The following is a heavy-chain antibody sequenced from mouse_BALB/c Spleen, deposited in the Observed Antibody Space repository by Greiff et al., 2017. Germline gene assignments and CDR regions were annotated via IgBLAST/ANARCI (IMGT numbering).Heavy chain of an antibody. CDR2: ISYSGST. CDR1: GYSITSDYA. V-gene: IGHV3-2*02. CDR3: ASNWDGAMDY. J-gene: IGHJ4*01. Sequence: EVQLVESGPGLVKPSQSLSLTCTVTGYSITSDYAWNWIRQFPGNKLEWMGYISYSGSTSYNPSLKSRISITRDTSKNQFFLQLNSVTTEDTATYYCASNWDGAMDYWGQGTSVTVSS. D-gene: IGHD4-1*01.